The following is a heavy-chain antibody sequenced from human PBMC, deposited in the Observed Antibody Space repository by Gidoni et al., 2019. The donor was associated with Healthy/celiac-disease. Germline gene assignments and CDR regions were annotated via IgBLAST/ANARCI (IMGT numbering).Heavy chain of an antibody. D-gene: IGHD3-16*02. CDR1: GFTFSSDA. V-gene: IGHV3-23*01. Sequence: EVQLLESGGGLVQPGGSLRLSCAASGFTFSSDAMSWVRQAPGKGLEWVSAISGSGGSTYYADSVKGRFTISRDNSKNTLYLQMSSLRAEYTAVYYALGGSYRSDAFDIWGQGTMVTVSS. J-gene: IGHJ3*02. CDR2: ISGSGGST. CDR3: LGGSYRSDAFDI.